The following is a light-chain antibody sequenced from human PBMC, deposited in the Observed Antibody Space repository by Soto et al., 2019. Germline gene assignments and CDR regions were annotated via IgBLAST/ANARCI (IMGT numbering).Light chain of an antibody. CDR1: QGIRNN. J-gene: IGKJ4*01. CDR3: LQDYNYPLA. Sequence: AIQMTQSPSSLSASVGDRVTITCRASQGIRNNLGWYQQKPGKAPKLMIYAASSLQSGVPSRFSGSGSGTDFTLTISSLQPEDFATYYCLQDYNYPLAVGGGTKVEIK. CDR2: AAS. V-gene: IGKV1-6*01.